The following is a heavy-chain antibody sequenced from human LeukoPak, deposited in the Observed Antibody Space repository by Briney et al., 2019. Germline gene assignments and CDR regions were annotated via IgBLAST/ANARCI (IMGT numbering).Heavy chain of an antibody. CDR2: ISYDGSNK. J-gene: IGHJ4*02. V-gene: IGHV3-30*04. CDR3: ARLTGYYDSSGSFPDY. CDR1: GFTFSSYA. D-gene: IGHD3-22*01. Sequence: GGSLRLSCAASGFTFSSYAMHWVRQAPGKGLEWVAVISYDGSNKYSADSVKGRFTISRDNSKNTLYLQMNSLRAEDTAVYYCARLTGYYDSSGSFPDYWGQGTLVTVSS.